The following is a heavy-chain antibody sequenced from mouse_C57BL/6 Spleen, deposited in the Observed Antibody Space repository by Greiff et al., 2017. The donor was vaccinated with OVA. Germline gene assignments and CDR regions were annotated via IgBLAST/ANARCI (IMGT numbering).Heavy chain of an antibody. CDR2: IRNKANGYTT. J-gene: IGHJ2*01. CDR3: ARSPNWYFDD. Sequence: EVQLVESGGGLVQPGGSLSLSCAASGFTFTDYYMSWVRQPPGKALEWLGFIRNKANGYTTEYSASVKGRFTISRDNSQSILYLQMNALRAEDSATYYCARSPNWYFDDWGQGTTLTVSS. D-gene: IGHD4-1*01. V-gene: IGHV7-3*01. CDR1: GFTFTDYY.